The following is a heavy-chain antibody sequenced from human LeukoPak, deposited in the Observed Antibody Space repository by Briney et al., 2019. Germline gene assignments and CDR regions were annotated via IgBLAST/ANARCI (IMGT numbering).Heavy chain of an antibody. CDR3: ARDFWSGYYADYYYYMDV. Sequence: KPSETLSLTCTVSGGSISNYYWSWSRQPPGKGLEWIGYIYYSGSTNYNPSLKSRVTISVDTSKNQFSLMLSSVTAADTAVYYCARDFWSGYYADYYYYMDVWGKGTTVTVSS. J-gene: IGHJ6*03. D-gene: IGHD3-3*01. V-gene: IGHV4-59*01. CDR1: GGSISNYY. CDR2: IYYSGST.